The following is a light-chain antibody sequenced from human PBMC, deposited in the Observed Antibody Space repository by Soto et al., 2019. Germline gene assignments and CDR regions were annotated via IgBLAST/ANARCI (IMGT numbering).Light chain of an antibody. V-gene: IGKV3-20*01. Sequence: VLTQSPGTLSLSPGERATLSCRASQSVSSSYLAWYQQKPGQAPRLLIYGASNRATGIPDRFSGGGSGTDFTLTISRLEPEDFAVYYCQQFSSYPLTFGGGTKVDIK. J-gene: IGKJ4*01. CDR3: QQFSSYPLT. CDR1: QSVSSSY. CDR2: GAS.